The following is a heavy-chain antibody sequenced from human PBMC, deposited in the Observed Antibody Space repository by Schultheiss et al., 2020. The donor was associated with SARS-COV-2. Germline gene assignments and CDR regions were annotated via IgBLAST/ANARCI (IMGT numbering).Heavy chain of an antibody. V-gene: IGHV3-23*01. J-gene: IGHJ4*02. Sequence: GGSLRLSCAASGFTFSDYYMSWIRQAPGKGLELVSAISGSGGSTYYADSVKGRFTISRDNSMKTLHLQMNSLKSEDTAIYYCASPDYGSGSYESNYWGQGTLVTVSS. CDR2: ISGSGGST. D-gene: IGHD3-10*01. CDR1: GFTFSDYY. CDR3: ASPDYGSGSYESNY.